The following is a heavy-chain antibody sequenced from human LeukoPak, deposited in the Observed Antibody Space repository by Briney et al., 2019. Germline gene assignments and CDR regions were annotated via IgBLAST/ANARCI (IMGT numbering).Heavy chain of an antibody. D-gene: IGHD2/OR15-2a*01. V-gene: IGHV4-4*02. CDR3: TRENRPFCPFAY. CDR2: ISHSGTT. CDR1: GGSIDITNY. Sequence: SGTLSLTCGVSGGSIDITNYWSWVRQAPGKGLEWIGEISHSGTTNYNPSLRSRVTMFLDRANNQFSLSLTSVTAADSAVYYCTRENRPFCPFAYWGQGVLVTVSS. J-gene: IGHJ4*02.